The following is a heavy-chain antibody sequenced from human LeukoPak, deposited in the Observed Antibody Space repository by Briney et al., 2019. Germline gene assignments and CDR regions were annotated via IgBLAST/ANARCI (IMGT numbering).Heavy chain of an antibody. CDR2: ISGSGGST. CDR3: AKEGGHDFWSGYCFDY. D-gene: IGHD3-3*01. V-gene: IGHV3-23*01. Sequence: PGGSLRLSCAASGFTFSSYAMSWVRQAPGKGLEWVSTISGSGGSTYYADSVKGRFTISRDNSKNTLYLQMNSLRAEDTAVYYCAKEGGHDFWSGYCFDYWGQGTLVTVSS. CDR1: GFTFSSYA. J-gene: IGHJ4*02.